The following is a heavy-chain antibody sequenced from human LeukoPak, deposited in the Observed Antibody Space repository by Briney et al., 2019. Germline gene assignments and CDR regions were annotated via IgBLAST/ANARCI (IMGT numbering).Heavy chain of an antibody. CDR3: AKANKWESDY. D-gene: IGHD1-26*01. V-gene: IGHV3-23*01. CDR1: GFTFSTYA. J-gene: IGHJ4*02. Sequence: GGSLRLSCAASGFTFSTYAMTWVRQAPGKGLEWVSGISGSGGDTYYADSEKGRFTISRDNSKNTLYLQMNSLRVEDTAVYYCAKANKWESDYWGQGTLVTVSS. CDR2: ISGSGGDT.